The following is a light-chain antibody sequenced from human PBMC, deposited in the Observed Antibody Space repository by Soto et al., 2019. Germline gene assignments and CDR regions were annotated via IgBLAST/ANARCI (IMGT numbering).Light chain of an antibody. CDR3: QQYHSYWT. CDR1: QSISSR. J-gene: IGKJ1*01. CDR2: DAS. Sequence: DIQMTQSPSSLSASVGDRVTITCRASQSISSRLAWFQQKPGKAPKLLIYDASSLESGVPQRFSGSGSGTEFTLTISSLQTDDFSTYYCQQYHSYWTFGQGTKVDIK. V-gene: IGKV1-5*01.